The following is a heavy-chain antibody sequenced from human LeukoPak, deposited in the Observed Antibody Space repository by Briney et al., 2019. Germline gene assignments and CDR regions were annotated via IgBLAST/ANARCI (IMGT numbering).Heavy chain of an antibody. D-gene: IGHD3-3*01. Sequence: GGSLRLSCAASGFTVSSNYISWVRQAPGKGLEWVAFIRYDGSNKYYADSVKGRFTISRDNSKNTLYLQMNSLRAEDTAVYYCARVVSGYYVVLDVWGQGTMVTVSS. CDR1: GFTVSSNY. J-gene: IGHJ3*01. V-gene: IGHV3-30*02. CDR3: ARVVSGYYVVLDV. CDR2: IRYDGSNK.